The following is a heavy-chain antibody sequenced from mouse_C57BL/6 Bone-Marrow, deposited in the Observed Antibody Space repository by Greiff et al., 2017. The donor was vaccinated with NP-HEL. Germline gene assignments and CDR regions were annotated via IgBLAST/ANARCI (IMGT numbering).Heavy chain of an antibody. D-gene: IGHD2-12*01. CDR2: IYPGDGDT. CDR3: AQGVLRRAMDY. V-gene: IGHV1-80*01. J-gene: IGHJ4*01. Sequence: QVQLQQSGAELVKPGASVKISCKASGYAFSSYWMNWVKQRPGKGLEWIGQIYPGDGDTNYNGKFKGKATLTADKSSSTAYMQLSSLTSEDSAVYFCAQGVLRRAMDYWGQGTSVTVSS. CDR1: GYAFSSYW.